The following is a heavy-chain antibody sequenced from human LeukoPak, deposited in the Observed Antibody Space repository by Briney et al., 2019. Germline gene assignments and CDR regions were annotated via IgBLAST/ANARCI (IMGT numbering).Heavy chain of an antibody. J-gene: IGHJ5*02. CDR3: ASALDDGVVNGWFDP. D-gene: IGHD3-3*01. CDR1: GGSISSSSYY. V-gene: IGHV4-39*07. Sequence: SETLSLTCTVSGGSISSSSYYWGWIRQPPGTGLEWIGSIYYSGSTYYNPSLKSRVTISVDTSKNQFSLKLSSVTAADTAVYYCASALDDGVVNGWFDPWGQGTLVTVSS. CDR2: IYYSGST.